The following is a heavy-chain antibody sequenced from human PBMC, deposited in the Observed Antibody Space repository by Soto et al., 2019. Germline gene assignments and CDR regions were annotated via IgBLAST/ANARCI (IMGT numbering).Heavy chain of an antibody. CDR1: GGTFSSYA. CDR3: ARDKVGYYDSSGYYRVSVPPDYYYGLEV. Sequence: QVQLVQSGAEVKKPGSSVKVSCKAAGGTFSSYAISWVRQAPGQGLEGMGGIIPIFGTANYEQKFQGRVTITADECTSTAYMELSRLISEDPALYFCARDKVGYYDSSGYYRVSVPPDYYYGLEVGGQGRRVSVSS. V-gene: IGHV1-69*01. CDR2: IIPIFGTA. D-gene: IGHD3-22*01. J-gene: IGHJ6*02.